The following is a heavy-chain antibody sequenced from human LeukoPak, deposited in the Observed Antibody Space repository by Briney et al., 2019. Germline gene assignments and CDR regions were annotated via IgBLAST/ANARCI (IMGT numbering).Heavy chain of an antibody. Sequence: PSETLSLTCAVYGGSFSGYYWSWIRQPPGKGLEWIGEINHSGSTNYNPSLKSRVTISVDKSKNQFSLKLSSVTAADTAVYYCARASITMVRGVISLWFDPWGQGTLVTVSS. D-gene: IGHD3-10*01. J-gene: IGHJ5*02. CDR3: ARASITMVRGVISLWFDP. V-gene: IGHV4-34*01. CDR2: INHSGST. CDR1: GGSFSGYY.